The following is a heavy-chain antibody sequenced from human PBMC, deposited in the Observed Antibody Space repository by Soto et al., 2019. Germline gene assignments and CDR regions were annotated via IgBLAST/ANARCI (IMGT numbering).Heavy chain of an antibody. CDR1: GFTFSIYA. Sequence: QSGGPVRLYCAASGFTFSIYAMSCVRQAPWKGLEWFSAITVNDGGTSYADFVRCRFTISRDTSKNQFSLKLSSVTAADTAVYYCKPEHIYGDPPPDYWGQGTLLTTSS. J-gene: IGHJ4*02. CDR3: KPEHIYGDPPPDY. CDR2: ITVNDGGT. V-gene: IGHV3-23*01. D-gene: IGHD4-17*01.